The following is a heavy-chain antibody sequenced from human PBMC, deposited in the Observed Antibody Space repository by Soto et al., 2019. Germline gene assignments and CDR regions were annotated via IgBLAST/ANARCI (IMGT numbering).Heavy chain of an antibody. Sequence: KPSETLSLTCTVSGGSISSYYWSWIRQPPGKGLEWIGYIYYSGSTNYNPSLKSRVTISVDTSKNQFSLKLSSVTAADTAVYYCARQDYCGGDCYHFDYWGQGTLVTVSS. V-gene: IGHV4-59*08. D-gene: IGHD2-21*02. CDR3: ARQDYCGGDCYHFDY. J-gene: IGHJ4*02. CDR2: IYYSGST. CDR1: GGSISSYY.